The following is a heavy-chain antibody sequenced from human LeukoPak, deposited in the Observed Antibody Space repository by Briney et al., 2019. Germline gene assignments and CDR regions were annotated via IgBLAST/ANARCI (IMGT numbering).Heavy chain of an antibody. CDR1: GFTFSSYW. D-gene: IGHD3-16*01. Sequence: PGGSLRLSCAASGFTFSSYWMGWVRQAPGKGLEWVANIKQDGSEKYYVDSVKGRFTISRDNAKNSLYLQMNSLRAEDTAVYYCARGRRYDYVWGSYPFDYWGQGTLVTVSS. CDR3: ARGRRYDYVWGSYPFDY. V-gene: IGHV3-7*01. J-gene: IGHJ4*02. CDR2: IKQDGSEK.